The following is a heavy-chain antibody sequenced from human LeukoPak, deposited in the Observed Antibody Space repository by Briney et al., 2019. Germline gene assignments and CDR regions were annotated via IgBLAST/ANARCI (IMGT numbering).Heavy chain of an antibody. CDR2: INHSGST. D-gene: IGHD3-22*01. J-gene: IGHJ4*02. V-gene: IGHV4-34*01. CDR3: ARGRYYYDSRRYYFDY. CDR1: GGSFSGYY. Sequence: SETLSLTCAVYGGSFSGYYWSWIRQPPGKGLEWIGEINHSGSTNYNPSLKSRVTISVDTSKNQFPLKLSSVTAADTAVYYCARGRYYYDSRRYYFDYWGQGTLVTVSS.